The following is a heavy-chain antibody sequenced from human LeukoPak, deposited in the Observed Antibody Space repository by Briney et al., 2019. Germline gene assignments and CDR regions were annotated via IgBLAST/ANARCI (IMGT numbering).Heavy chain of an antibody. D-gene: IGHD3-10*01. CDR2: IYTSGST. Sequence: PSETLSLTCTVSGGSISNYYWSWIRQSVGKGLEWIGRIYTSGSTNYNPSLKSRVTMSVDTSKNQFSLRLSSVTAADTAVYYCAREGEDFDYRGQGTLVTVSS. J-gene: IGHJ4*02. CDR1: GGSISNYY. V-gene: IGHV4-4*07. CDR3: AREGEDFDY.